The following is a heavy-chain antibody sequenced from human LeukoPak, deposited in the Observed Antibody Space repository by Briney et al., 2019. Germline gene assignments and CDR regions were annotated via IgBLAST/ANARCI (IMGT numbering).Heavy chain of an antibody. J-gene: IGHJ4*02. V-gene: IGHV1-2*02. CDR1: GYTFTGYY. D-gene: IGHD6-19*01. CDR2: INPNSGGT. Sequence: ASVKVSCKASGYTFTGYYMHWVRQAPGQGLEWMGWINPNSGGTNYAQKFQGRVTMTRDTSISTAYMELSTLRSDDTAVYYCARVGKQWLVEYYFDYWGQGTLVTVSS. CDR3: ARVGKQWLVEYYFDY.